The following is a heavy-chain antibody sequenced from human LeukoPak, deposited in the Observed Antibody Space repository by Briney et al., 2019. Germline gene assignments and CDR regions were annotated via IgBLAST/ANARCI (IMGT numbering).Heavy chain of an antibody. CDR1: GYTFTSCG. D-gene: IGHD3-10*01. CDR2: ISAYNGNT. J-gene: IGHJ6*02. V-gene: IGHV1-18*01. Sequence: ASVTVSCKASGYTFTSCGISWVRQAPGQGLEWMGWISAYNGNTNYAQKLHGRVTMTTDTSTSTAYMELRSLRSDDTAVYYCAIAPGGYYYGMDVWGQGTTVTVSS. CDR3: AIAPGGYYYGMDV.